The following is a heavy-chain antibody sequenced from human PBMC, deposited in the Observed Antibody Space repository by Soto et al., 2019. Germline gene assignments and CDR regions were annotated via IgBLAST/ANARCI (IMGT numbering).Heavy chain of an antibody. CDR3: ARGPPFGY. J-gene: IGHJ4*02. V-gene: IGHV4-30-2*01. D-gene: IGHD3-10*01. Sequence: PSETLSLTCAVSGGSISSGGYSWTWIRQPPGKGLEWIGYIYHGASTYYNPSLKSRVTISVDRSKNQFSLKLSSVTAADTAGYYCARGPPFGYWGQGTLVTVSS. CDR2: IYHGAST. CDR1: GGSISSGGYS.